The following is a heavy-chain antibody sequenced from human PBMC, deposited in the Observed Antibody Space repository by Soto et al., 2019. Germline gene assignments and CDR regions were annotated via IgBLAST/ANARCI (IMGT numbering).Heavy chain of an antibody. J-gene: IGHJ4*02. CDR1: GYSFTSYG. V-gene: IGHV1-18*01. CDR3: ARDPAPYCSGGSCYGGPGY. Sequence: EASVKVSCKASGYSFTSYGISWVRQAPGQGLEWMGWISAYNGNTNYAQKLQGRVTMTTDTSTSTAYMELRSLRSDDTAVYYCARDPAPYCSGGSCYGGPGYWGQGTLVTVSS. D-gene: IGHD2-15*01. CDR2: ISAYNGNT.